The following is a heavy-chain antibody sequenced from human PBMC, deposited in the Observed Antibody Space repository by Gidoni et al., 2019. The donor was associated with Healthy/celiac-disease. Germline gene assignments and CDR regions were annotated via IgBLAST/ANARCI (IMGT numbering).Heavy chain of an antibody. V-gene: IGHV1-69*02. D-gene: IGHD2-15*01. Sequence: QVQLVQSGAEVKKPGSSVKVSCKASGGTFSSYPISWVRQAPGQGLEGMGRIIPILGIANYAQKFQGRVTITADKSTSTAYMELSSLRSEDTAVYYCAISVLEGWRFCSGGSCYPDNWFDPWGQGTLVTVSS. J-gene: IGHJ5*02. CDR2: IIPILGIA. CDR3: AISVLEGWRFCSGGSCYPDNWFDP. CDR1: GGTFSSYP.